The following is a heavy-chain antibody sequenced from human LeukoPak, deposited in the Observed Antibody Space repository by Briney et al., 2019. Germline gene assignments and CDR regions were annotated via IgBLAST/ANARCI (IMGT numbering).Heavy chain of an antibody. CDR1: GFTISSYS. CDR2: ISSSSSYI. V-gene: IGHV3-21*01. Sequence: PGGSLRLSCAASGFTISSYSMNWVRQAPGKGLEWVSSISSSSSYIYYADSVKGRFTISRDNAKNSLYLQMNSLRAEDTAVYYCARAAHTIFGEPNEFDYWGQGTLVTASS. J-gene: IGHJ4*02. D-gene: IGHD3-3*01. CDR3: ARAAHTIFGEPNEFDY.